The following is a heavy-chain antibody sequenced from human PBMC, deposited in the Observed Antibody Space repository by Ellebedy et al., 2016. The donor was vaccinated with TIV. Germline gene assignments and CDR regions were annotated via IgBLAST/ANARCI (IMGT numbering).Heavy chain of an antibody. J-gene: IGHJ4*02. CDR3: ARATLYNRGDN. Sequence: GGSLRLXCAASGFTVSSNYMNWVRQAPGKGLEWVSIIYPDGGAYYAGSVKGRFTISRDSSQNTLSLQMNSLRVEDTAVYYCARATLYNRGDNWGQGTPVTVSA. D-gene: IGHD1-1*01. CDR2: IYPDGGA. CDR1: GFTVSSNY. V-gene: IGHV3-53*01.